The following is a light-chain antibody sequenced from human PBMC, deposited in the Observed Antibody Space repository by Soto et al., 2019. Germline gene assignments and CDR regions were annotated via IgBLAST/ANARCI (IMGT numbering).Light chain of an antibody. Sequence: EIVLTQSPGTLSLSPGERATLSCRASQSVSSNYLAWYQQKPGQAPRLLIYGASSRATGIPDRFSGGGSGTPFTLTISRREPEDFAVYSCQQYGGSPTFGQGTKVEIK. J-gene: IGKJ1*01. CDR2: GAS. CDR1: QSVSSNY. V-gene: IGKV3-20*01. CDR3: QQYGGSPT.